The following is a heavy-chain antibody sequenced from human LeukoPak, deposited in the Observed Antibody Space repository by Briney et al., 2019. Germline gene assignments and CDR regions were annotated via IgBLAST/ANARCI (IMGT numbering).Heavy chain of an antibody. V-gene: IGHV4-59*01. Sequence: SETLSLTCTVPGGSISSYYWSWIRQPPGKGLEWIGYIYYSGSTNYNPSLKSRVTISVDTSKNQFSLNLSSVTAADTAVYYCARDSPWFDPWGQGTLDTVSS. CDR1: GGSISSYY. J-gene: IGHJ5*02. CDR3: ARDSPWFDP. CDR2: IYYSGST.